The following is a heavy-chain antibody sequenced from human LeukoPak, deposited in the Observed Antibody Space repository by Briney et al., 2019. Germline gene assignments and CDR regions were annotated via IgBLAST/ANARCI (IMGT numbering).Heavy chain of an antibody. D-gene: IGHD2-2*01. Sequence: GGSLRLSCVATDFTFDFYWMTWVRQAPGKGLEWLANILPDGSQKYYVDSVKGRFTISRDNPKNSLYLQINNLRAEDTAVYYCGRLAHNAWYAIDFWGQGTLVTVSS. CDR3: GRLAHNAWYAIDF. V-gene: IGHV3-7*01. CDR2: ILPDGSQK. J-gene: IGHJ4*02. CDR1: DFTFDFYW.